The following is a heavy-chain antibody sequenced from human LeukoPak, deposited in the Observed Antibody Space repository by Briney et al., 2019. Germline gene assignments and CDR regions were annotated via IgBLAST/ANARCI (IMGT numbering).Heavy chain of an antibody. CDR3: ARQCCGIAAAGHWFDP. CDR2: IIPILGIA. D-gene: IGHD6-13*01. V-gene: IGHV1-69*04. J-gene: IGHJ5*02. CDR1: GGTFSSYA. Sequence: GASVKVSCKASGGTFSSYAISWVRQAPGQGLEWMGRIIPILGIANYAQKFQGRVTITADKSTSTAYLQWSSLKASDTAMYYCARQCCGIAAAGHWFDPWGQGTLVTVSS.